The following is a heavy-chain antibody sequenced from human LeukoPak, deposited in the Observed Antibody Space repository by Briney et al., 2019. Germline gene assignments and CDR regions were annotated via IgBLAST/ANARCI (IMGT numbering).Heavy chain of an antibody. Sequence: ASVKVSCKASGGTFSSYAISWVRQAPGQGLEWMGGIIPIFGTANYAQKFQGRVTITADESTSTAYMELSSLRSEDTAVYYCARAGLTMIVVVPTSDAFDIWGQGTMVTVSS. J-gene: IGHJ3*02. CDR1: GGTFSSYA. V-gene: IGHV1-69*01. CDR3: ARAGLTMIVVVPTSDAFDI. CDR2: IIPIFGTA. D-gene: IGHD3-22*01.